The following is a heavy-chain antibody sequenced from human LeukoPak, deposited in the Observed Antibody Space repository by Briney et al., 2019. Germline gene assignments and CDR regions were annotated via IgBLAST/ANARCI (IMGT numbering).Heavy chain of an antibody. CDR2: IRPDGGEE. V-gene: IGHV3-7*04. D-gene: IGHD7-27*01. Sequence: GGSLRLSCAPSVFSTSDYWMSWVRHAPEKGLEWVANIRPDGGEEHFVDSVLGRFTISTDNAKNTMYLQTNSLRGEDTAVYYCWRLLGKVTTFDMWGQGTMVTVSS. J-gene: IGHJ3*02. CDR1: VFSTSDYW. CDR3: WRLLGKVTTFDM.